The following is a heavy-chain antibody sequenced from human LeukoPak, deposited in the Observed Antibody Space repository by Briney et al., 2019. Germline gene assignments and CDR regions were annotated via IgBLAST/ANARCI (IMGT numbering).Heavy chain of an antibody. CDR3: ARSSFDAFDI. J-gene: IGHJ3*02. V-gene: IGHV4-34*01. CDR1: GGSFSGYY. CDR2: INHSGST. Sequence: KSSETLSLTCAVYGGSFSGYYWSWIRQPPGKGLEWIGEINHSGSTNYNPSLKSRVTISVDTSKNQFSLKLSSVTAADTAVYYCARSSFDAFDIWGQGTMVTVSS.